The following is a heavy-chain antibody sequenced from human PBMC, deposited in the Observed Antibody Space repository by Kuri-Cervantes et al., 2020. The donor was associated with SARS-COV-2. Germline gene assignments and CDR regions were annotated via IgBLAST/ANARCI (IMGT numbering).Heavy chain of an antibody. J-gene: IGHJ4*02. CDR1: GGSISSGSYY. D-gene: IGHD3-22*01. V-gene: IGHV4-61*02. CDR2: IYTSGST. Sequence: LRLSCTVSGGSISSGSYYWSWIRQPAGKGLEWIGRIYTSGSTNYNPSLKSRVIISVDTSKNQFSLKLSSVTAADTAVYYCARDLAYDSSGYAFDYWGQGTLVTVSS. CDR3: ARDLAYDSSGYAFDY.